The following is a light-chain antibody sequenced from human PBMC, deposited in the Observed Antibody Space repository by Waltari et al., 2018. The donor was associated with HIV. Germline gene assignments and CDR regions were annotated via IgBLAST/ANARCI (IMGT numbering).Light chain of an antibody. V-gene: IGKV4-1*01. CDR3: QQYHSAPCT. CDR1: LCVLSSPSNKNS. Sequence: TDYRFTLCVLSSPSNKNSLAWYQQKPGQAPKLLIYGAFSRETGVPDRFSGSGSGTDFTLSISRLEAEDVAVYYCQQYHSAPCTFGQGTKVEIK. CDR2: GAF. J-gene: IGKJ1*01.